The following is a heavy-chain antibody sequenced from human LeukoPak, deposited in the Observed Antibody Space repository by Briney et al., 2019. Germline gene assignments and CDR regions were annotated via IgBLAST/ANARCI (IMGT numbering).Heavy chain of an antibody. CDR3: ARDGGIIRFGGQDV. CDR1: GFTFSAYP. D-gene: IGHD3-16*01. J-gene: IGHJ6*02. CDR2: IRDSGST. V-gene: IGHV3-69-1*01. Sequence: GSLGLSCAASGFTFSAYPMNWVRQAPGKGLEWISHIRDSGSTDYADSVKGRFTISRDNAKSSLYLQLNSLRAEDTAVYFCARDGGIIRFGGQDVWGQGTTVIVS.